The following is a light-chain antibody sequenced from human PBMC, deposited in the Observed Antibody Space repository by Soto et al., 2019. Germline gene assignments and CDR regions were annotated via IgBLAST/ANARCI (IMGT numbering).Light chain of an antibody. V-gene: IGKV1-12*01. Sequence: DIQMTQSRSSVCASVGDRVTLTCRASRDISTWLAWYKQKPGKAPNLLIYDASTLQGGVPSRFSGSGSGTEFTLTVTSLKPEDFATDFCQQYDKHSTVGHGTKVDIK. CDR3: QQYDKHST. CDR2: DAS. CDR1: RDISTW. J-gene: IGKJ1*01.